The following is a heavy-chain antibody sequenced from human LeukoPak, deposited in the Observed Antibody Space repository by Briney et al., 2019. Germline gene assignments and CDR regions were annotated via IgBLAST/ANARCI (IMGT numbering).Heavy chain of an antibody. Sequence: GESLKISCQGSGYTFTTHWIGWLRQMPGRGLEWLGIIHPGDSETKYSPSFQGQVTISADRSINTTYLQWSSLKSSDTAMYYCARRLYGGRSFVYFDQWGRGTLVTVSS. CDR1: GYTFTTHW. CDR2: IHPGDSET. CDR3: ARRLYGGRSFVYFDQ. J-gene: IGHJ4*02. V-gene: IGHV5-51*01. D-gene: IGHD4-23*01.